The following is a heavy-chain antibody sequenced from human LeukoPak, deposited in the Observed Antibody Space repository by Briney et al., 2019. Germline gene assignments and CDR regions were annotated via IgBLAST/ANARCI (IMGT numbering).Heavy chain of an antibody. CDR1: GGTFSSYA. J-gene: IGHJ4*02. CDR3: ATVSSYTYDNGGFYFDF. Sequence: ASVKVSCKASGGTFSSYAISWVRQAPGQGLEWMGGIIPIFGTANYAQKFQGRVTITADESTSTAYMELSSLRSEDTAVYYCATVSSYTYDNGGFYFDFWGQGTLVTVSS. CDR2: IIPIFGTA. D-gene: IGHD3-22*01. V-gene: IGHV1-69*13.